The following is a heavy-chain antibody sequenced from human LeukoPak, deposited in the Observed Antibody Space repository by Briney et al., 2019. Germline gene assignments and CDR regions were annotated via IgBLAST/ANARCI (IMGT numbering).Heavy chain of an antibody. Sequence: PGGSLRLSCVVSGFRVSDYYMSWVRQAPGKGLEWVGLIRDSGEAFYPDFARGRFAISRDESENTLYLQMNSLRVEDTAVYFCARDRAANQDWVEFDPWGQGTPVIVSS. J-gene: IGHJ5*02. CDR3: ARDRAANQDWVEFDP. CDR1: GFRVSDYY. CDR2: IRDSGEA. V-gene: IGHV3-66*03. D-gene: IGHD3/OR15-3a*01.